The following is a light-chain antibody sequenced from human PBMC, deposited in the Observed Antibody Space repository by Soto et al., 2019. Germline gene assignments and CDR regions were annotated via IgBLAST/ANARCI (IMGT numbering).Light chain of an antibody. J-gene: IGKJ3*01. CDR2: AAS. CDR1: RDVGSD. V-gene: IGKV1-17*01. Sequence: QMTQSPSSLSASVGEKIIITCRASRDVGSDVSWYQQKPGQAPKLLIYAASNLYTGVPSRFSGSRSGTEFTLTISSLQPEDFASYYCQKYNSALRTFGPGTKVDIK. CDR3: QKYNSALRT.